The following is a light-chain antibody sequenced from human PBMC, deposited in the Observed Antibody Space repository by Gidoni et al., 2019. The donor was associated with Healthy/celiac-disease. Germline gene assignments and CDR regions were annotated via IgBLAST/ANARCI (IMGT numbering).Light chain of an antibody. J-gene: IGKJ2*01. CDR3: QQRSNWPXT. CDR1: QSVSSY. CDR2: DAS. Sequence: EIVLTQSPATLSLSPGERATLSCRASQSVSSYLAWYQQKPGQAPRLLIYDASNRATGIPARFSGSGSGTDFTLTISSLEPEDFAVYYCQQRSNWPXTXGQGTKLEIK. V-gene: IGKV3-11*01.